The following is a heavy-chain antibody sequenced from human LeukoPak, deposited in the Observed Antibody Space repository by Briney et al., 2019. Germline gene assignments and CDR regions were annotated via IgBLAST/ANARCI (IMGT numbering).Heavy chain of an antibody. Sequence: ASVKVSCKASGYTFTGYYIHWVREAPGQGLEWMGWINPNSGGTNYAQKFQGRVTMTRDTSISTAYMELSRLRSDDTAVYYCARGAYCGGDCYSFDYWGQGTLVAVYS. J-gene: IGHJ4*02. V-gene: IGHV1-2*02. CDR3: ARGAYCGGDCYSFDY. D-gene: IGHD2-21*01. CDR1: GYTFTGYY. CDR2: INPNSGGT.